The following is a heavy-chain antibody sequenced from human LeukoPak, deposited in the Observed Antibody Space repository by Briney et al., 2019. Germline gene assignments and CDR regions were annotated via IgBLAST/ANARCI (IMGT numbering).Heavy chain of an antibody. CDR3: ARDHITYYYDSSGYPNWFDP. J-gene: IGHJ5*02. V-gene: IGHV1-69*04. D-gene: IGHD3-22*01. CDR1: GGTFSSYA. CDR2: IIPILGIA. Sequence: ASVKVSCKASGGTFSSYAISWVRQAPGQGLEWMGRIIPILGIANYAQKFQGRVTITADKSTSTAYMELSSLRSEDTAVYYCARDHITYYYDSSGYPNWFDPWGQGTLVTVSS.